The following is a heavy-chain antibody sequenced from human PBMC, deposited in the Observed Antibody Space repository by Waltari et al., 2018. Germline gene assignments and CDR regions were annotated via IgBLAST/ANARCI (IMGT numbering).Heavy chain of an antibody. CDR1: GYTFTGYS. CDR3: GRDYDGSIDS. J-gene: IGHJ4*02. Sequence: QVQLVQSGAEVKKPGASVKVSCKASGYTFTGYSMHWVRQAPGQGLEWMGGIGPNRGGTNNNYAQKMKGRVTMTRATSISTDYMELNRLQSDDTAVDYCGRDYDGSIDSWGQGTLVTVSS. CDR2: IGPNRGGT. V-gene: IGHV1-2*02. D-gene: IGHD3-10*01.